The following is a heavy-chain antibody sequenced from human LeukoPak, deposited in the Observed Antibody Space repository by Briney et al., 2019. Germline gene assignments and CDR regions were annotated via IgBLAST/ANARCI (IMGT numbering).Heavy chain of an antibody. J-gene: IGHJ4*02. CDR2: ISYDGSNK. CDR3: ARDRFIVATIGYYFDY. D-gene: IGHD5-12*01. V-gene: IGHV3-30-3*01. CDR1: GFTFSSYA. Sequence: GRSLRLSCAASGFTFSSYAMHWVRQAPGKGLEWVAVISYDGSNKYYADSVKGRFTISRDNSKNTLYLQMNSLRAEDTAVYYCARDRFIVATIGYYFDYWGQGTLVTVSS.